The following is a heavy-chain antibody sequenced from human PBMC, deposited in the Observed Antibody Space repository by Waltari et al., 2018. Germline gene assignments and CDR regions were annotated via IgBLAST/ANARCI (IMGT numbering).Heavy chain of an antibody. CDR1: GYSSSSGYY. CDR3: ARRATTVTTPIDY. CDR2: IYHSGST. V-gene: IGHV4-38-2*01. D-gene: IGHD4-17*01. J-gene: IGHJ4*02. Sequence: QVQLQESGPGLVKPSATLSLTCAVSGYSSSSGYYWGWIRQPPGQGLEWIGSIYHSGSTCCTPSLTSRVPISVDTSKTQFSLKLSSVTAADTAVYYGARRATTVTTPIDYWGQGTLVTVSS.